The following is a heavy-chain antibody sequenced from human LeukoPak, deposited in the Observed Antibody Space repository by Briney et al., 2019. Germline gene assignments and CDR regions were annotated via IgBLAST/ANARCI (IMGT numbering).Heavy chain of an antibody. CDR2: IIPIFGTA. J-gene: IGHJ4*02. CDR3: AREPSSSWSEDYYFDY. CDR1: GGTFSSYA. D-gene: IGHD6-13*01. Sequence: GSSVKVSCKASGGTFSSYAISWVRQAPGQGLEWMGRIIPIFGTANYAQKFQGRVTITTDESTSTAYMELSSLRSEDTAVYYCAREPSSSWSEDYYFDYWGQGTLVTVSS. V-gene: IGHV1-69*05.